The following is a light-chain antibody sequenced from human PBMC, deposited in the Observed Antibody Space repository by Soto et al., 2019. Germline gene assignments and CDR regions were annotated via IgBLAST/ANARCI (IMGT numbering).Light chain of an antibody. CDR1: SSGVGSYKL. CDR3: CSYAGTSTHTV. CDR2: EVS. V-gene: IGLV2-23*02. J-gene: IGLJ7*01. Sequence: QSALPQPASVSGSPGQSITISCTGTSSGVGSYKLVSWYQQHPGKAPKLMISEVSKRPSGISDRFSGSKSGSTASLTISGIQAEDEADYYCCSYAGTSTHTVFGGGTQLTVL.